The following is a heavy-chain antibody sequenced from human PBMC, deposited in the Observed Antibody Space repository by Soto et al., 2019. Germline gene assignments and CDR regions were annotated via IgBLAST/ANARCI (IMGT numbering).Heavy chain of an antibody. Sequence: SQTLSLTCAISGDSVSSNSAAWNWIRQSPSRGLEWLGRTYYRSKWYNDYAVSVKSRITINPDTSKNQFSLQLNSVTPGDTAVYYCARDMEGDTATTDCYYGMDVWGQGTTVTVSS. CDR3: ARDMEGDTATTDCYYGMDV. CDR1: GDSVSSNSAA. J-gene: IGHJ6*02. CDR2: TYYRSKWYN. V-gene: IGHV6-1*01. D-gene: IGHD5-18*01.